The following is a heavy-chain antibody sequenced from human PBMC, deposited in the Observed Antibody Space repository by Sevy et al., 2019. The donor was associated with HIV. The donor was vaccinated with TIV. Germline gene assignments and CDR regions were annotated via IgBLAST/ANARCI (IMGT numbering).Heavy chain of an antibody. CDR2: IKQDGSEK. CDR3: ASDYS. J-gene: IGHJ4*02. CDR1: GFTFSSHW. Sequence: GGSLRLSCAASGFTFSSHWMTWVRQAPGKGLEWVANIKQDGSEKYYVHSVKGRFTISRDNAKNSMHLQMKSLRVEDTAMYYCASDYSWGRGTLVTVSS. V-gene: IGHV3-7*01.